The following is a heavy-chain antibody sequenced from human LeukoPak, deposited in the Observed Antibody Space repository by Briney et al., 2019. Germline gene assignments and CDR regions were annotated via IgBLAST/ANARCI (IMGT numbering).Heavy chain of an antibody. D-gene: IGHD6-19*01. Sequence: GGSLRLSCAVSGFTFDEYGMHWVRQAPGKGLEWVSLISGDGGSTFYADSVKGRFTISRDNSKNSLYLQMNRLRTEDTALYYCAKDQWQAGGFDYWGQGTLVTVSS. J-gene: IGHJ4*02. CDR3: AKDQWQAGGFDY. CDR1: GFTFDEYG. CDR2: ISGDGGST. V-gene: IGHV3-43*02.